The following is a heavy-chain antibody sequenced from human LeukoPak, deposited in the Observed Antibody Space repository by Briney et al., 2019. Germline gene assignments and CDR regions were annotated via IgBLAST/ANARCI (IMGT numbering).Heavy chain of an antibody. V-gene: IGHV3-74*01. CDR3: ARRAVAGTSWFDP. J-gene: IGHJ5*02. CDR1: GFNFCSYW. D-gene: IGHD6-19*01. Sequence: GGSLRLSCAASGFNFCSYWMHWVRQAPGKGLVWVSRINSDGSSTSYADSVKGRFTISRDNAKNTLYLQMNSLRAEDTAVYYCARRAVAGTSWFDPWGQGTLVTVSS. CDR2: INSDGSST.